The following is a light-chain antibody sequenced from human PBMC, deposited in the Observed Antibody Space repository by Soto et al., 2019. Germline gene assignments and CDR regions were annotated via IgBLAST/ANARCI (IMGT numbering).Light chain of an antibody. CDR1: SSNIGNNY. J-gene: IGLJ2*01. CDR3: AAWDDSLSGVV. V-gene: IGLV1-47*01. CDR2: RNN. Sequence: QSVLTQPPSASGTPGQRVTISCSATSSNIGNNYVCWYQQLPGTAPKLLIYRNNQRPSGVPDRFSGSKSGTSASLAISGLRSDDEADYYCAAWDDSLSGVVFGGGTKLTVL.